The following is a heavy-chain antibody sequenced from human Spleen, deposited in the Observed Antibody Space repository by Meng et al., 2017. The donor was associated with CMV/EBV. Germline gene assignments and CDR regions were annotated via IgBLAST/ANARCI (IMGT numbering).Heavy chain of an antibody. Sequence: SETLSLTCTVSGGSISSGSYYWAWIRQPPGRGLEWIGAIYYTGGTYYNPSLKSRVTISLDTSKNQFSLKLSSATAADTAVYYCARSNSDYYGMDVWGQGTTVTVSS. J-gene: IGHJ6*02. CDR2: IYYTGGT. D-gene: IGHD4-23*01. CDR1: GGSISSGSYY. V-gene: IGHV4-39*07. CDR3: ARSNSDYYGMDV.